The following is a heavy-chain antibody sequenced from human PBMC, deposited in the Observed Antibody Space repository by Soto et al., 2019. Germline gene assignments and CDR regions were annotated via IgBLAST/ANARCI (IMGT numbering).Heavy chain of an antibody. CDR3: AKEIVAGAYVENSAFDF. D-gene: IGHD3-22*01. V-gene: IGHV3-23*01. CDR1: GFTCSRYA. J-gene: IGHJ4*02. Sequence: EVQLLESGGDLVQPGGSLRLSCAASGFTCSRYAMGWVRQAPGTGLEWVSVIDGSGGDRSLADSVKGRFTISRDNSKNTLYLQMDRLRVEDTARYFCAKEIVAGAYVENSAFDFWCQGTLVSVPS. CDR2: IDGSGGDR.